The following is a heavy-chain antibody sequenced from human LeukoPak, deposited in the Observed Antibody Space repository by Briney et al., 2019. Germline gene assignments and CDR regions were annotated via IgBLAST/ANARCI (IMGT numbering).Heavy chain of an antibody. CDR2: LTSSSTNI. V-gene: IGHV3-48*01. D-gene: IGHD1-26*01. CDR3: ARVRFRPGSTQISHWYFDL. Sequence: GGSLRLSCAASGFTFSSHNMNWVRQAPGKGLEWVSFLTSSSTNIYYAYSVKGRFTISRDNAKKSLYLQMRFLRAEDTAIYYCARVRFRPGSTQISHWYFDLWGRATLVTVSS. J-gene: IGHJ2*01. CDR1: GFTFSSHN.